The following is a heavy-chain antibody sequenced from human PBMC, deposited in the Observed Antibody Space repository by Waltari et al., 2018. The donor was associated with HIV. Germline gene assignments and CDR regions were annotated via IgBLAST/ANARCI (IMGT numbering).Heavy chain of an antibody. V-gene: IGHV1-69*04. D-gene: IGHD3-3*01. J-gene: IGHJ5*02. CDR1: GDTLSNYA. CDR2: IIPAIGIE. CDR3: TLGRIDDIRSGRENLGGFDP. Sequence: VQLVQSGAEVKKPGSSVRVSCKASGDTLSNYAVSWVRQAPGQGLEWMGRIIPAIGIEMHTENFQGRVTINADKSTNSAYMELGGLRSEDTALYFCTLGRIDDIRSGRENLGGFDPWGPGTLVTVSS.